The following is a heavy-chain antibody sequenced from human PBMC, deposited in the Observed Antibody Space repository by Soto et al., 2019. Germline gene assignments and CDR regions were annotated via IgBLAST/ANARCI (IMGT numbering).Heavy chain of an antibody. D-gene: IGHD5-18*01. Sequence: PGGSLRLSGAASGFTFSSYGIHWVRQAPCKGLEWVAVISYDGSNKYYADSVKGRFTISRDNSKNTLYLQMNSLRAEDTAVYYCANEYLGKCIQLWLPVYSGQGTLVTVSS. V-gene: IGHV3-30*18. CDR1: GFTFSSYG. J-gene: IGHJ4*02. CDR2: ISYDGSNK. CDR3: ANEYLGKCIQLWLPVY.